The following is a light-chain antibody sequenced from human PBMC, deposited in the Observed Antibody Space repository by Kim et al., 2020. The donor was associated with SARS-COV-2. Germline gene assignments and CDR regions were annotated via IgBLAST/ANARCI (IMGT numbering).Light chain of an antibody. V-gene: IGKV1-39*01. Sequence: DIQMTQSPSSLSASVGDRVTITCRASQSVSTYLNWYQQKPGQAPKLLIYAASTLQSGVPSRFTGSGSGTDFTLTIRSLQPEDSATYYCQQSYSTPRTFGQGTKVDIK. J-gene: IGKJ1*01. CDR2: AAS. CDR1: QSVSTY. CDR3: QQSYSTPRT.